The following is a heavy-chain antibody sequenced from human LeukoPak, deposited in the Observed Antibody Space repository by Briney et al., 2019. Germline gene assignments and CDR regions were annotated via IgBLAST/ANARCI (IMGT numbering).Heavy chain of an antibody. CDR3: ARDAEYSSSSEVWFDP. V-gene: IGHV4-4*07. CDR1: GGSISSYY. Sequence: SETLSLTCTVSGGSISSYYWSWIRQPAGEGLEWIGRIYTSGSTNYNPSLKSRVTMSVDTSKNQFSLKLSSVTAADTAVYYCARDAEYSSSSEVWFDPWGQGTLVTVSS. CDR2: IYTSGST. D-gene: IGHD6-6*01. J-gene: IGHJ5*02.